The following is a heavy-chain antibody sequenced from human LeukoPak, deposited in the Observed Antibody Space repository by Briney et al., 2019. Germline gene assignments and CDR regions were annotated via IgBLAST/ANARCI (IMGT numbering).Heavy chain of an antibody. J-gene: IGHJ3*02. V-gene: IGHV1-46*01. CDR3: ARLSQQAFDI. CDR2: IDPSGGTT. Sequence: GASVKVSCKASGYTFTTYYMHWVRRAPGQGLEWMGIIDPSGGTTSYAQKFQGRVTMTRDTSTSTVYMELSSLRSEDTAVYYCARLSQQAFDIWGQGTMVTVSS. CDR1: GYTFTTYY.